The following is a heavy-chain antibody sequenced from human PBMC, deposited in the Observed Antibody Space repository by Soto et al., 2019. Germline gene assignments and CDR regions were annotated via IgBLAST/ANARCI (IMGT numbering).Heavy chain of an antibody. V-gene: IGHV3-7*01. CDR2: IKQAGSET. Sequence: EVHLLESGGGLVQPGGSLRLSCAASGFTFSGHGMSWVRQAPGKGLEWVAHIKQAGSETFYVGSVKGRFTISRDNAKNSLDLQMNSLRAEDTALYYCARDMAFCSGTNCRRGSIYYYYMDVWGNGTTVTVSS. CDR3: ARDMAFCSGTNCRRGSIYYYYMDV. D-gene: IGHD2-2*01. J-gene: IGHJ6*03. CDR1: GFTFSGHG.